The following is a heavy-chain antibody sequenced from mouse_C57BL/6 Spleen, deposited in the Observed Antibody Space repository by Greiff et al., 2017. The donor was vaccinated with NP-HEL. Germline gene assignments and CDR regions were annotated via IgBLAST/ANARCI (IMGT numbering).Heavy chain of an antibody. CDR3: ARPHYYGSSYQAWFAY. Sequence: EVQRVESGAELVKPGASVKLSCTASGFNIKDYYMHWVKQRTEQGLEWIGRIDPEDGETKYAPKFQGKATITADTSSNTAYLQLSSLTSEDTAVYYCARPHYYGSSYQAWFAYWGQGTLVTVSA. CDR1: GFNIKDYY. CDR2: IDPEDGET. J-gene: IGHJ3*01. V-gene: IGHV14-2*01. D-gene: IGHD1-1*01.